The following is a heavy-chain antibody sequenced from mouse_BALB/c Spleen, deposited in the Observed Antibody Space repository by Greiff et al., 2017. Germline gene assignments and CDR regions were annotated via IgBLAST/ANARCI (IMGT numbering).Heavy chain of an antibody. CDR2: ISYSGST. J-gene: IGHJ4*01. CDR3: ARSLLYDYDDYAMDY. CDR1: GDSITSGY. D-gene: IGHD2-4*01. Sequence: EVKLQESGPSLVKPSQTLSLTCSVTGDSITSGYWNWIRKFPGNKLEYMGYISYSGSTYYNPSLKSRISITRDTSKNQYYLQLNSVTTEDTATYYCARSLLYDYDDYAMDYWGQGTSVTVSS. V-gene: IGHV3-8*02.